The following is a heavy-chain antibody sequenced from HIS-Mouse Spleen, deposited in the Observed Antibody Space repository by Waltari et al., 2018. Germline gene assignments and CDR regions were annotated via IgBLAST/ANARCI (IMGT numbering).Heavy chain of an antibody. V-gene: IGHV3-30-3*01. CDR1: GFTFSSYA. J-gene: IGHJ1*01. D-gene: IGHD6-6*01. CDR2: ISYDGSNK. CDR3: ARDPRPGAARLHPFQH. Sequence: QVQLVESGGGVVQPGRSLRLSCAASGFTFSSYAMHWVRPAPGKGLEWVAVISYDGSNKYYADSVKGRFTISRDNSKNTLYLQMNSLRAEDTAVYYCARDPRPGAARLHPFQHWGQGTLVTVSS.